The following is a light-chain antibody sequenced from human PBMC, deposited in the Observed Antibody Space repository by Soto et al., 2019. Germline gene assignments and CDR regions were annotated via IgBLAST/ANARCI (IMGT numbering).Light chain of an antibody. V-gene: IGLV1-44*01. Sequence: QLVLTQPPSASGTPGQRVTISCSGSNSNIGSNTVNWFQQLPGTAPKLLIYSNNQRPSGVPDRFSGSKSGTSASLAIIGLQSEDEADYYCAAWDDSLNGLYVFGTGTKVTVL. CDR1: NSNIGSNT. CDR3: AAWDDSLNGLYV. J-gene: IGLJ1*01. CDR2: SNN.